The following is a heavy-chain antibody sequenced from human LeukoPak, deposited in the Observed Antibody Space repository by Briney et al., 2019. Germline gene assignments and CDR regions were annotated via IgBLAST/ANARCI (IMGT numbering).Heavy chain of an antibody. V-gene: IGHV4-39*01. D-gene: IGHD5-24*01. J-gene: IGHJ4*02. CDR3: ARHRDGYNRPFDY. CDR1: GGSISSSGHY. Sequence: SETLSLTCTVSGGSISSSGHYWGWIRQPPGKGLEWIGSLHYSGSTYHNPSLKSRITISADTSKYQFSLKLSSVAAADTAVYYCARHRDGYNRPFDYWGQGSLVTVSS. CDR2: LHYSGST.